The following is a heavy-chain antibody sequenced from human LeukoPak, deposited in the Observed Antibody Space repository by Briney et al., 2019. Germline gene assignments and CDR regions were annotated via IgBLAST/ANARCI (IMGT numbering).Heavy chain of an antibody. CDR2: ISGGSSYT. D-gene: IGHD3-9*01. J-gene: IGHJ4*02. V-gene: IGHV3-21*01. CDR3: ASENYDILTGYYTHFDY. Sequence: GGSLRLSCAASGFTFSSHNMDWVRQAPGKGLEWVSSISGGSSYTYYADSVKGRFTISRDNAKNSLYLQMNSLRAEDTAVYYCASENYDILTGYYTHFDYWGQGTLVTVSS. CDR1: GFTFSSHN.